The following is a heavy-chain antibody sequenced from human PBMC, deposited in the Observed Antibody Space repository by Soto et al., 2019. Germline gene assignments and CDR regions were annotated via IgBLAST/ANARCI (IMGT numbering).Heavy chain of an antibody. J-gene: IGHJ5*02. D-gene: IGHD2-15*01. CDR2: ISAYNGNT. CDR1: GYTFTSYG. CDR3: ARAPVVVVAATRGGWFDP. Sequence: QVQLVQSGAEVKKPGASVKVSCKASGYTFTSYGISWVRQAPGQGLEWMGWISAYNGNTNYAQKLQSRVTTTTDTSTSTAYMELSSLRSDDTAVYYCARAPVVVVAATRGGWFDPWGQGTLVTVSS. V-gene: IGHV1-18*01.